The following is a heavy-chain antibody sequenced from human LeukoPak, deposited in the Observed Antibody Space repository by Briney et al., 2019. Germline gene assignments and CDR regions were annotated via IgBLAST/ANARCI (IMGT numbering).Heavy chain of an antibody. CDR2: ISAYNGNT. J-gene: IGHJ3*02. V-gene: IGHV1-18*01. D-gene: IGHD2-8*02. Sequence: GASVKVSCKASGYTFTSYGISWVRQAPGQGLEWMGWISAYNGNTNYAQKLQGRVTMTTDTSTSTPYMELRSLRSDDTAVYYCASNRDWWTDAFDIWGQGTMVTVSS. CDR3: ASNRDWWTDAFDI. CDR1: GYTFTSYG.